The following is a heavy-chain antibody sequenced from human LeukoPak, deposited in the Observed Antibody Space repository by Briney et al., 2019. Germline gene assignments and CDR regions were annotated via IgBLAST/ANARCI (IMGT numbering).Heavy chain of an antibody. V-gene: IGHV3-7*01. J-gene: IGHJ6*03. Sequence: GGSLRLSCAASGFTFISYWMSWVRQAPGKGLEWVANIKQDGSEKYYVDSVKGRFTISRDNAKNSLYLQMNSLRAEDTAVYYCARVGSHSGSLSLVKRNYYYYYYMDVWGKGTTVTISS. CDR1: GFTFISYW. CDR3: ARVGSHSGSLSLVKRNYYYYYYMDV. CDR2: IKQDGSEK. D-gene: IGHD3-10*01.